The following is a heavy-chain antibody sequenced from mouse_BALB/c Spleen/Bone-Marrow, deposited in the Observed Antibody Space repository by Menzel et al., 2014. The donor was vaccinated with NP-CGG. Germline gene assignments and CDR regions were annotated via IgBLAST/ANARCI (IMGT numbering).Heavy chain of an antibody. Sequence: QVQLQQSGAELVKPGASVKLSCKASGYTFTSYYMYWVKRRPGQGLEWIGEINPSNGGTNFNEKFKSRATLTVDKSSSAAYMQRSSVASEDSAVDYCARGRAWEFDYWGQGTTLTGSS. V-gene: IGHV1S81*02. D-gene: IGHD4-1*01. CDR3: ARGRAWEFDY. CDR1: GYTFTSYY. J-gene: IGHJ2*01. CDR2: INPSNGGT.